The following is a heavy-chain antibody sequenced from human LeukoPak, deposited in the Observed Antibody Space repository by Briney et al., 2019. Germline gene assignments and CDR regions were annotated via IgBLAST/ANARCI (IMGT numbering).Heavy chain of an antibody. CDR3: AREPLGSSWYMDV. CDR2: IYYSGST. D-gene: IGHD3-16*02. V-gene: IGHV4-59*01. J-gene: IGHJ6*03. Sequence: PSETLSLTCTVSGGSISSYYWSWIRQPPGKGLEWIGYIYYSGSTNYNPSLKSRVTISVDTSKNQFSLKLSSVTAADTAVYYCAREPLGSSWYMDVWGKGTTVTVSS. CDR1: GGSISSYY.